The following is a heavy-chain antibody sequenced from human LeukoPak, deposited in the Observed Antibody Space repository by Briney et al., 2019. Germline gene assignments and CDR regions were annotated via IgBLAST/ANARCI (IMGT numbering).Heavy chain of an antibody. CDR1: GFRVSDYY. Sequence: PGGSLRLSCAVSGFRVSDYYMSWVRQAPGKGLEWVGLIRDSGEAFYADFARGRFAISRDESENTLYLQMNSLRVEDTAVYFCARDRAANQDWGEFDPWGQGTPVIVSS. CDR3: ARDRAANQDWGEFDP. V-gene: IGHV3-66*03. CDR2: IRDSGEA. J-gene: IGHJ5*02. D-gene: IGHD3/OR15-3a*01.